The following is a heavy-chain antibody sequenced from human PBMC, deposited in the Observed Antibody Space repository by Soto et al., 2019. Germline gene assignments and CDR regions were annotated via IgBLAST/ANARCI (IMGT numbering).Heavy chain of an antibody. J-gene: IGHJ5*02. CDR3: VRVLCSSPTCYFPDWFEP. Sequence: PSETLSLTCTVSGGSISSGANYWSWVREGPGKGLDWIGNIYYSGSAYYNPSLKSRLTMSVDTSKNSFYLKLTSVRASDTAVYYCVRVLCSSPTCYFPDWFEPWGQGSLVT. CDR1: GGSISSGANY. V-gene: IGHV4-31*03. D-gene: IGHD2-2*01. CDR2: IYYSGSA.